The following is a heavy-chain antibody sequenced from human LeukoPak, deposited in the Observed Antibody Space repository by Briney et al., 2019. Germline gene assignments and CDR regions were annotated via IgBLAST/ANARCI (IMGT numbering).Heavy chain of an antibody. J-gene: IGHJ4*02. CDR3: ARDPSNTSGRYAYFDY. D-gene: IGHD6-19*01. CDR1: GYTFTGYY. Sequence: GASVKVSCQASGYTFTGYYMHWVRQAPGQGLEWMGWINPNSGGTNYAQKFQGRVTMTRDTSISTAYMELSRLRSDDTAVYYCARDPSNTSGRYAYFDYWGQGTLVTVSS. CDR2: INPNSGGT. V-gene: IGHV1-2*02.